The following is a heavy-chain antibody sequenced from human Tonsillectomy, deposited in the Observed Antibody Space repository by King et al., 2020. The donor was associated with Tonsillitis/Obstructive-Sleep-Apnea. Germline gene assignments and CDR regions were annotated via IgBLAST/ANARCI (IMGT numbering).Heavy chain of an antibody. CDR3: ARAWAHAYGGQVDY. V-gene: IGHV4-59*01. D-gene: IGHD4-23*01. J-gene: IGHJ4*02. CDR1: GGSISSYY. CDR2: IYYSGST. Sequence: VQLQESGPGLVKPSETLSLTCTVSGGSISSYYWSWIRQPPGKGLEWIGYIYYSGSTNYNPSLKSRVTISVDTSKNQFSLKLSSVTAADTAVYYCARAWAHAYGGQVDYWGQGTLVTVSS.